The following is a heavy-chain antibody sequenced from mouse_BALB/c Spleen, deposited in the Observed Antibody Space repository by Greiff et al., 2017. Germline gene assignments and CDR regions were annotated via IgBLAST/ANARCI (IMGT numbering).Heavy chain of an antibody. CDR1: GFSLTSYG. Sequence: QVQLKESGPGLVAPSQSLSITCTVSGFSLTSYGVHWVLQPPGKGLEWLGVIWAGGSTNYNSALMSRLSISKDNSKSQVFLKMNSLQTDDTAMYYCASESYWGQGTLVTVSA. CDR2: IWAGGST. CDR3: ASESY. J-gene: IGHJ3*01. V-gene: IGHV2-9*02.